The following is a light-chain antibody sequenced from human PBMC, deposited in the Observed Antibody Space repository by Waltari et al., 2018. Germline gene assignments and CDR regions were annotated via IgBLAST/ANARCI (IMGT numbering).Light chain of an antibody. V-gene: IGLV3-21*02. CDR3: QVWDSSSDRPV. Sequence: SYVLTQPPSVSVAPGQTATITCGGNNIGGKTVHWYQQKPGQAPVLVVYDDYYRPSGIPGRFSGANSGTTAARTISWVEAGDEADYYCQVWDSSSDRPVFGGGTKVFVL. J-gene: IGLJ3*02. CDR1: NIGGKT. CDR2: DDY.